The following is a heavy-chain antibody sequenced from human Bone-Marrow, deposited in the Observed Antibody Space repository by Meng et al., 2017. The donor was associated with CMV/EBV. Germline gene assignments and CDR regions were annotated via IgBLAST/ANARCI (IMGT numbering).Heavy chain of an antibody. D-gene: IGHD2-2*01. CDR2: ISAHNGNT. Sequence: VQLVQGGAVVKNPGASVKVAGKASSYTFTSYGISWVRQAPGQRLEWMGWISAHNGNTNYAQKPQGRVTMTTDTSTSTAYMKLRGQSSDDTAVYYCVVGRGFDYWGQGTLVTVSS. CDR1: SYTFTSYG. V-gene: IGHV1-18*01. CDR3: VVGRGFDY. J-gene: IGHJ4*02.